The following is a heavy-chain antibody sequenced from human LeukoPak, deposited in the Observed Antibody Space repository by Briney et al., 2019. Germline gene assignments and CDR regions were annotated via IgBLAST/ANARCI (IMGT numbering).Heavy chain of an antibody. CDR1: GYTFTGYY. J-gene: IGHJ6*02. CDR3: ARVSTDDSRVDYYGMDV. CDR2: INPNSGGT. V-gene: IGHV1-2*02. Sequence: ASVKVSSKASGYTFTGYYMHWVRQAPGQGLEWMGWINPNSGGTNYAQKFQGRVTMTRDTSISTAYMELSRLRSDDTAVYYCARVSTDDSRVDYYGMDVWGQGTTVTVSS. D-gene: IGHD3-3*01.